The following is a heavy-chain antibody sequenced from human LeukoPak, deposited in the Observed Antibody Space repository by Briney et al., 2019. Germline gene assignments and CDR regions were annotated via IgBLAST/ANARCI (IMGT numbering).Heavy chain of an antibody. J-gene: IGHJ4*02. D-gene: IGHD3-22*01. Sequence: GGSLKLSCAASGFTFSGSAMHWVRQASGKGLEWVGRIRSKANSYATAYAASVKGRFTISRDDSKNTAYLQMNSLRAEDTAVYYCAKVGDSSGYYRYYFDYWGQGTLVTVSS. CDR2: IRSKANSYAT. CDR3: AKVGDSSGYYRYYFDY. CDR1: GFTFSGSA. V-gene: IGHV3-73*01.